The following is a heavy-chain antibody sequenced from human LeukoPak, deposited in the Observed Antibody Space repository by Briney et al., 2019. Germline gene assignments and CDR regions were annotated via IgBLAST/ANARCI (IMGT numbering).Heavy chain of an antibody. Sequence: SVKVSCKASGYTFTSYAMNWVRQAPGQGLEWMGGIIPIFGTANYAQKFQGRVTITADESTSTAYMELSSLRSEDTAVYYCASGNSGYDYYFDYWGQGTLVTVSS. CDR3: ASGNSGYDYYFDY. V-gene: IGHV1-69*13. CDR2: IIPIFGTA. J-gene: IGHJ4*02. D-gene: IGHD5-12*01. CDR1: GYTFTSYA.